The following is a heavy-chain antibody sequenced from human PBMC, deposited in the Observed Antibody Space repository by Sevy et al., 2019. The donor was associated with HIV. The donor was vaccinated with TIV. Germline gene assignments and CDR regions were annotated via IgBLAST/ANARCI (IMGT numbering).Heavy chain of an antibody. Sequence: GGSLRLSCAASGFTFSDYTIHWVRQAPDKGLEWVSASSYDGSRTSYADSVKGRFTISRDNSKNTLFLQMNSLRAEDTAVYYCTRVRGLLGWFDSWGQGTLVTVSS. CDR1: GFTFSDYT. V-gene: IGHV3-30*04. D-gene: IGHD3-10*01. CDR2: SSYDGSRT. J-gene: IGHJ5*01. CDR3: TRVRGLLGWFDS.